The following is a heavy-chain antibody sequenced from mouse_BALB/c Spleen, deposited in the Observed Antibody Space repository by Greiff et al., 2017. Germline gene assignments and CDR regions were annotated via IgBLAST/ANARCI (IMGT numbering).Heavy chain of an antibody. J-gene: IGHJ4*01. V-gene: IGHV2-6-2*01. D-gene: IGHD2-3*01. CDR3: ARHGIYDGYLYAMDY. CDR1: GFSLTSYG. CDR2: IWSDGST. Sequence: VKLMESGPDLVAPSQSLSITCPVSGFSLTSYGVHWVRQPPGKGLEWLVVIWSDGSTTYNSALKSRLCISKDNSKSQVFLKMNSLQTDDTAMYYCARHGIYDGYLYAMDYWGQGTSVTVSS.